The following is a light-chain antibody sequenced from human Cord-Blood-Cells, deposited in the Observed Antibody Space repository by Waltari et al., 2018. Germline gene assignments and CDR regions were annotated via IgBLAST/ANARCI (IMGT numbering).Light chain of an antibody. CDR3: QQLNSYPL. CDR2: AAS. J-gene: IGKJ4*01. Sequence: DIQLTQSPSFLSASVGDRVTITCRASQGISSYLAWYQQKPGKAPKLLIYAASNLQSGVPSRFSGSGSGTEFTLTISSLQPEDFATYYCQQLNSYPLFGGGTKVEIK. V-gene: IGKV1-9*01. CDR1: QGISSY.